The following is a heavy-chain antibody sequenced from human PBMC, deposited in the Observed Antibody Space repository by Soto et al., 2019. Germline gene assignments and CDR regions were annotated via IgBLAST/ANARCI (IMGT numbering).Heavy chain of an antibody. D-gene: IGHD3-3*01. Sequence: QVQLVESGGGVVQPGRSLRLSCAASGLTFSSYGMHWVRQAPGKGLQWVALISYDGSNEYYSDSVKGRFTISRDNSKNPRYRQRISLRAQATGVYYCAKDQECAHDPFDIWGQGTVVTVSS. CDR1: GLTFSSYG. CDR2: ISYDGSNE. J-gene: IGHJ3*02. CDR3: AKDQECAHDPFDI. V-gene: IGHV3-30*18.